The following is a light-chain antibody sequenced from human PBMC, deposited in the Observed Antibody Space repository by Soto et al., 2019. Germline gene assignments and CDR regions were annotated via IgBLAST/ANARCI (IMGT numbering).Light chain of an antibody. CDR1: QGISSD. J-gene: IGKJ5*01. V-gene: IGKV1-9*01. CDR3: QQLNIYPIT. CDR2: GAS. Sequence: DIHLTQSPSFLSASVGDRVTITCRASQGISSDLAWYQQKPGKAPNLLIYGASNLQTGVPSRFSGSGSGTEFTLTISSLQPEDFATYYCQQLNIYPITFGQGTRLEIK.